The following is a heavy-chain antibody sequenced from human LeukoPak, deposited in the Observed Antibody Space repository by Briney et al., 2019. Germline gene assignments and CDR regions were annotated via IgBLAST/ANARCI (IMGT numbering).Heavy chain of an antibody. CDR2: INHSGST. CDR1: GGSFSGYY. D-gene: IGHD6-13*01. V-gene: IGHV4-34*01. J-gene: IGHJ6*03. Sequence: SETLSLTCAVYGGSFSGYYWSWIRQPPGKGLEWIGEINHSGSTNYNPSLKSRVTISVDTSKNQFSLKLSSVTAADTAVYYCARFPGSWYYYYYMDVWGKGTTVTVSS. CDR3: ARFPGSWYYYYYMDV.